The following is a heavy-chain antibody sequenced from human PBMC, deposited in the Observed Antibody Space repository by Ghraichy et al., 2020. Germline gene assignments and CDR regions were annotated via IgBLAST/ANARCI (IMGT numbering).Heavy chain of an antibody. D-gene: IGHD4/OR15-4a*01. CDR1: GFTFSTYG. V-gene: IGHV3-23*01. CDR2: IGGSGDYT. J-gene: IGHJ4*02. Sequence: ETLSLTCAASGFTFSTYGMSWVRQAPAKGLEWVSSIGGSGDYTYYADSVKGRFTISRDYSKNTLDLQMNSLRAEDTAVYYCAKSSRHGAYDTYYFDYWGQGTLVTVSS. CDR3: AKSSRHGAYDTYYFDY.